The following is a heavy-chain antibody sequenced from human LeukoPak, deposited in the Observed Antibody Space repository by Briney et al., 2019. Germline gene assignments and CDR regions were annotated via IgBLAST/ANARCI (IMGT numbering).Heavy chain of an antibody. V-gene: IGHV3-23*01. CDR3: AKDLTMTTAFDY. D-gene: IGHD3-22*01. CDR1: GFTFSSYA. Sequence: PGGSLRLSCAASGFTFSSYAMSWVRQAPGKGLEWVSTISVSGGSTYYAESVKGRFTISRDNSKNTLYLQMNSLRAEDTAVYYCAKDLTMTTAFDYWGQGTLVTVSS. J-gene: IGHJ4*02. CDR2: ISVSGGST.